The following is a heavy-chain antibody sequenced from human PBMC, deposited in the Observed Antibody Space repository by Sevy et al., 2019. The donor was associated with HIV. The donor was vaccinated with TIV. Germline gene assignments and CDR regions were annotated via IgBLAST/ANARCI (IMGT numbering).Heavy chain of an antibody. V-gene: IGHV3-21*01. J-gene: IGHJ4*02. CDR2: ISSSSSYI. D-gene: IGHD2-8*01. Sequence: GGSLRLSCAASGFTFSSYSMNWVRQAPEKGLEWVSSISSSSSYIYYADSVKGRFTISRDNAKNSLYLQMNSLRAEDTAVYYCARDVCTNGVCYYFDYWGQGTLVTVSS. CDR3: ARDVCTNGVCYYFDY. CDR1: GFTFSSYS.